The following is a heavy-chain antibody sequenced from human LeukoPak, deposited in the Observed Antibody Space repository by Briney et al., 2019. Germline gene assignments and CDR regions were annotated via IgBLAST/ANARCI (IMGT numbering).Heavy chain of an antibody. V-gene: IGHV1-8*01. CDR3: ARVQYRGTTVTRTEYFQH. CDR2: MNPNSGNT. CDR1: GYTFTSYD. Sequence: GASVKVSCKASGYTFTSYDIYWVRQATGQGLEWMGWMNPNSGNTGYAQKFQGRVTMTRNTSISTAYMELSSLRSEDTAVYYCARVQYRGTTVTRTEYFQHWGQGTLVTVSS. D-gene: IGHD4-17*01. J-gene: IGHJ1*01.